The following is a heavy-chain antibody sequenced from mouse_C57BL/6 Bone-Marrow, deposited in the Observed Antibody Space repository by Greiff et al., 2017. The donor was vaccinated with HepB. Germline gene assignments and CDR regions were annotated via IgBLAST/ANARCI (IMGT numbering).Heavy chain of an antibody. CDR1: GYTFTSYW. Sequence: QVQLQQPGAELVKPGASVKLSCKASGYTFTSYWMHWVKQRPGQGLEWIGMIHPNSGSTNYNEKFKSKATLTVDKSSSTAYMQLSSLNSEDSAVYYWERGFDYYGSSVYAMDYWGQGTSVTVSS. V-gene: IGHV1-64*01. J-gene: IGHJ4*01. CDR2: IHPNSGST. CDR3: ERGFDYYGSSVYAMDY. D-gene: IGHD1-1*01.